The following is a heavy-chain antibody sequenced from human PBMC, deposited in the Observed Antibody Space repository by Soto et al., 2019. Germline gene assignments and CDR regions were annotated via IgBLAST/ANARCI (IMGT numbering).Heavy chain of an antibody. Sequence: ASVKVSCKASGYTFTSYGISWVRQAPGQGLEWMGWISPYSGNTSYAQKFQGRLTMTRDTSTSTAYMELSSLRSEDTAVYYCARNPYGTGLFDPWGQGTLVTVSS. CDR3: ARNPYGTGLFDP. CDR2: ISPYSGNT. D-gene: IGHD2-8*02. J-gene: IGHJ5*02. V-gene: IGHV1-18*01. CDR1: GYTFTSYG.